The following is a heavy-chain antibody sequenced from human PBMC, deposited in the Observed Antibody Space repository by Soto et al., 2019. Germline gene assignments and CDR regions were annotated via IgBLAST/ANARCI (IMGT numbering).Heavy chain of an antibody. J-gene: IGHJ1*01. CDR2: IIPILGIT. Sequence: QAQLMQSGAEVKKPGSSVKVSCKASGGTFSGYAINWVRQAPGQGLEWMGGIIPILGITDYGQKFQGRITLAADESTGTAYMDLRGLRSEDTAVYYCARDPRSITGTTSSEDFQHWGQGTLVSVSS. CDR1: GGTFSGYA. V-gene: IGHV1-69*01. CDR3: ARDPRSITGTTSSEDFQH. D-gene: IGHD1-20*01.